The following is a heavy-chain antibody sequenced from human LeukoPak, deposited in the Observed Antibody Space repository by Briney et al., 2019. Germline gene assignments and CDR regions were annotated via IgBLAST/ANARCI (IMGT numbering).Heavy chain of an antibody. CDR1: GYTFTGYY. V-gene: IGHV1-2*02. Sequence: ASVKVSCKASGYTFTGYYMRWVRQAPGQGLEWMGWIHPSSGDINYSQKFQGRVTMTRDTSISTAYMELSRLTSDDTAVYCCARVRGYDYVWGSCPYWGQGTLVTVSS. J-gene: IGHJ4*02. CDR3: ARVRGYDYVWGSCPY. CDR2: IHPSSGDI. D-gene: IGHD3-16*01.